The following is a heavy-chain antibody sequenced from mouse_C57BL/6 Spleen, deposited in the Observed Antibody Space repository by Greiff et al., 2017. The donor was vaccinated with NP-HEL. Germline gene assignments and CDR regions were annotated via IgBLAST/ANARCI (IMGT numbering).Heavy chain of an antibody. D-gene: IGHD2-5*01. CDR3: TRDIYSNSYVYAMDY. J-gene: IGHJ4*01. V-gene: IGHV5-9-1*02. CDR2: ISSGGDYI. Sequence: EVQRVESGEGLVKPGGSLKLSCAASGFTFSSYAMSWVRQTPEKRLEWVAYISSGGDYIYYADTVKGRFTISRDNARNTLYLQMRSLKSEDTAMYYCTRDIYSNSYVYAMDYWGQGTSVTVSS. CDR1: GFTFSSYA.